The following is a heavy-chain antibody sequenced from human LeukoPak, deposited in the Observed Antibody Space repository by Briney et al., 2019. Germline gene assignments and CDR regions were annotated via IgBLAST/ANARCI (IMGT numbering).Heavy chain of an antibody. V-gene: IGHV3-15*01. CDR2: IKSKTDGGTT. CDR1: GFTFSNAW. Sequence: GGSLRLSCAASGFTFSNAWMSWVRQAPGKGLEWVSRIKSKTDGGTTDYAAPVKGRFTISRDDSKNTLYLQMNSLKTEDTAVYYCTTDPTPGALRYYYYYMDVWGKGTTVTVSS. CDR3: TTDPTPGALRYYYYYMDV. J-gene: IGHJ6*03. D-gene: IGHD3-16*01.